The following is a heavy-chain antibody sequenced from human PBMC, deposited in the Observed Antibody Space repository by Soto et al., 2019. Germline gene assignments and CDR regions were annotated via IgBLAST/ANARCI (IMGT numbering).Heavy chain of an antibody. V-gene: IGHV3-7*01. D-gene: IGHD2-15*01. CDR2: IKPDGSAK. J-gene: IGHJ5*02. Sequence: PGGSLRLSCVVPGITFSNYWMNWVRQTPGKGLEWVANIKPDGSAKAYVDSVKGRFTVSRDNAKNSLYLRMNSLRAEDTAVYFCAAWDISNPWGQGTLVTVSS. CDR1: GITFSNYW. CDR3: AAWDISNP.